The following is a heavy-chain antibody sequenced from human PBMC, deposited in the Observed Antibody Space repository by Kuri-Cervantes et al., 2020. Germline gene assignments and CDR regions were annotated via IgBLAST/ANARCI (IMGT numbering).Heavy chain of an antibody. D-gene: IGHD2-15*01. Sequence: ASVKVSCKASGYTFTGYYMHWVRQAPGQGLEWMGWISAYNGNTKYSQKFQGRVTITRDTSASTAYMELSSLRSEDTAVYYCARVLAGAFDIWGQGTMVTVSS. V-gene: IGHV1-3*01. CDR2: ISAYNGNT. J-gene: IGHJ3*02. CDR1: GYTFTGYY. CDR3: ARVLAGAFDI.